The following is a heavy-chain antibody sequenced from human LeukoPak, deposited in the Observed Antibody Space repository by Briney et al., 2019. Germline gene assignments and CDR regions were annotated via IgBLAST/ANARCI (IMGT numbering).Heavy chain of an antibody. D-gene: IGHD2-21*02. CDR1: GGSFSGYY. CDR2: INHSGST. Sequence: SETLSLTCVVYGGSFSGYYWSWIRQPPGKGLEWIGEINHSGSTNYNPSLKSRVTISVDTSKNQFSLKLSSVTAADTAVYYCARDGTAVVTAFGDYGMDVWGQGTTVTVSS. CDR3: ARDGTAVVTAFGDYGMDV. V-gene: IGHV4-34*01. J-gene: IGHJ6*02.